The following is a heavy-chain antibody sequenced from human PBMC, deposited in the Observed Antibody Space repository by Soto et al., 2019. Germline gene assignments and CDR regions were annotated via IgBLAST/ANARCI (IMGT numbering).Heavy chain of an antibody. Sequence: SETLSLTCTVSGGSVSSSSYYWGWIRQPPGKGLEWIGSIYYSGSTYYNPSLKSRVTISVDTSKNQFSLKLSSVTAADTAVYYCARIMGYSYGFFDYWGQGTLVTVS. J-gene: IGHJ4*02. CDR2: IYYSGST. CDR3: ARIMGYSYGFFDY. D-gene: IGHD5-18*01. CDR1: GGSVSSSSYY. V-gene: IGHV4-39*01.